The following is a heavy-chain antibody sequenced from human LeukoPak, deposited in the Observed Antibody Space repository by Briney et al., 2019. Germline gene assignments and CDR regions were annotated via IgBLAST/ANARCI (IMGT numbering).Heavy chain of an antibody. CDR2: IFHTGST. D-gene: IGHD6-13*01. CDR1: GYSISSGYY. V-gene: IGHV4-38-2*02. Sequence: SETLSLTCTVSGYSISSGYYWAWIRQPPGKGLEGIGSIFHTGSTYHNPSLKSRVAILVDTSKNQFSLKLNSVTAADTAVYYCARDHSSSSEDYWGQGTLVTVSS. CDR3: ARDHSSSSEDY. J-gene: IGHJ4*02.